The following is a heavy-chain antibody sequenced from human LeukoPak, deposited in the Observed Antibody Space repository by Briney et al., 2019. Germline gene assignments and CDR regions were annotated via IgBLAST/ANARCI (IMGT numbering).Heavy chain of an antibody. CDR1: GFTFSDYY. J-gene: IGHJ3*02. CDR2: ISSSGSTI. CDR3: AKDPHPNYYDSSGPI. Sequence: GGSLRLSCAASGFTFSDYYMSWIRQAPGKGLEWVSYISSSGSTIYYADSVKGRFTISRDNAKNSLYLQMNSLRAEDTAVYYCAKDPHPNYYDSSGPIWGQGIMVTVSS. D-gene: IGHD3-22*01. V-gene: IGHV3-11*04.